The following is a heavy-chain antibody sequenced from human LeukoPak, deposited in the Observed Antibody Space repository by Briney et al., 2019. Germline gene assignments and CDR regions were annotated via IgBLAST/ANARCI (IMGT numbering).Heavy chain of an antibody. J-gene: IGHJ3*02. V-gene: IGHV3-21*01. CDR2: IGSSSSYI. CDR3: ARDMAADAFDI. D-gene: IGHD5-24*01. CDR1: GFTFSSYW. Sequence: GGSLRLSCVASGFTFSSYWMSWVRQSPGKGLEWVSSIGSSSSYIYYADSVKGRFTISRDNAKNSLYLQMNSLRAEDTAVYYCARDMAADAFDIWGQGTMVTVSS.